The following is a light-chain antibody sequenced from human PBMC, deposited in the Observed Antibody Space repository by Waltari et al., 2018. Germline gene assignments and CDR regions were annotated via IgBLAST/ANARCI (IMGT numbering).Light chain of an antibody. J-gene: IGKJ2*01. CDR2: GAS. V-gene: IGKV3-15*01. CDR1: QSIARN. CDR3: QQYNNWRT. Sequence: EVLMTQSPPTLSVSPGERATLSCRASQSIARNLAWYQQKPGQAPRLLIYGASTRATDVPGRFSGSGSGTEFTLTISSLQSEDFAVYYCQQYNNWRTFGQGTKLEIK.